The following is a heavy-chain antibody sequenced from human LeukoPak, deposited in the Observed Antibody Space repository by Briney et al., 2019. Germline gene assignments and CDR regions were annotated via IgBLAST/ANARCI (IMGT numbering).Heavy chain of an antibody. CDR2: IYYSGST. V-gene: IGHV4-59*08. Sequence: SGTLSLTCTVSGGSISSYYWSWIRQPPGKGLEWIGYIYYSGSTNYNPSLKSRVTISVDTSKNQFSLKLSSVTAADTAVYYCARHRTVAFDIWGQGTMVTVSS. CDR3: ARHRTVAFDI. CDR1: GGSISSYY. J-gene: IGHJ3*02. D-gene: IGHD4-17*01.